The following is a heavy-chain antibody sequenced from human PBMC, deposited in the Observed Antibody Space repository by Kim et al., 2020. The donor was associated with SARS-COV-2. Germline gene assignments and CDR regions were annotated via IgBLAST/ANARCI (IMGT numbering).Heavy chain of an antibody. J-gene: IGHJ5*02. CDR3: ARDLALEYYYDSSGYFNWFDP. Sequence: GGSLRLSCAASGFTFSSYEMNWVRQAPGKGLEWVSYISSSGSTIYYADSVKGRFTISRDNAKNSLYLQMNSLRAEDTAVYYCARDLALEYYYDSSGYFNWFDPWGQGTLVTVSS. V-gene: IGHV3-48*03. CDR2: ISSSGSTI. D-gene: IGHD3-22*01. CDR1: GFTFSSYE.